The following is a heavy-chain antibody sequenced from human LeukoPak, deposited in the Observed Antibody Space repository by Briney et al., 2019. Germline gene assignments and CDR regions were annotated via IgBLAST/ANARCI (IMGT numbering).Heavy chain of an antibody. V-gene: IGHV1-18*01. CDR3: ARAGTVTTHHYYYYMDV. CDR2: ISAYNGNT. Sequence: ASVKVSCKASGYTFTSYGISWVRQAPGQGLEWMGWISAYNGNTNYAQKLQGRVTMTTDTSTSTAYMELRSLRSDDTAVYYCARAGTVTTHHYYYYMDVWGKGTTVTISS. J-gene: IGHJ6*03. CDR1: GYTFTSYG. D-gene: IGHD4-17*01.